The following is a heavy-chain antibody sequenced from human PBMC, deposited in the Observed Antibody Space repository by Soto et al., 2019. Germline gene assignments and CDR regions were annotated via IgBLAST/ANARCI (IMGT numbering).Heavy chain of an antibody. J-gene: IGHJ4*02. CDR2: IWYDGSNK. V-gene: IGHV3-33*01. CDR1: GFTFSSYG. CDR3: ARLRAAAGPVYLDY. D-gene: IGHD6-13*01. Sequence: GGSLRLSCAASGFTFSSYGMHWVRQAPGKGLEWVAVIWYDGSNKYYADSVKGRFTISRDNSKNTLYLQMNSLRAEDTAVYYCARLRAAAGPVYLDYWGQGTLVTVSS.